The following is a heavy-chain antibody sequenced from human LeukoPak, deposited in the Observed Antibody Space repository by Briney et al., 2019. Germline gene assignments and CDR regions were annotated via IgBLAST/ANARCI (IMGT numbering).Heavy chain of an antibody. J-gene: IGHJ4*02. CDR1: GDSINTNY. Sequence: SSETLSLTCTVSGDSINTNYWTWIRQSPGKGLEWIGYIYTSGVTHYNPSLKSRVAISRDTSKNQVSLKLTSVTAADTAVYYCARPAPTTSGWYAFDYWGQGILVTVSS. D-gene: IGHD6-19*01. CDR2: IYTSGVT. V-gene: IGHV4-4*09. CDR3: ARPAPTTSGWYAFDY.